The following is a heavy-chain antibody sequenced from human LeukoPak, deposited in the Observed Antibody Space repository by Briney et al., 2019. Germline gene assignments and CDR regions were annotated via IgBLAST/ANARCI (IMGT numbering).Heavy chain of an antibody. CDR2: INPHSGDT. Sequence: ASVKVSCKASGYPFTVYFVHWVRQAPGQGLEWMGWINPHSGDTNYAQKFQGRVTMTRDTSISTAYMELSRLRSDDTAVYYCARERTLTSCYDYWGQGTLVTVSS. CDR3: ARERTLTSCYDY. V-gene: IGHV1-2*02. CDR1: GYPFTVYF. D-gene: IGHD2-15*01. J-gene: IGHJ4*02.